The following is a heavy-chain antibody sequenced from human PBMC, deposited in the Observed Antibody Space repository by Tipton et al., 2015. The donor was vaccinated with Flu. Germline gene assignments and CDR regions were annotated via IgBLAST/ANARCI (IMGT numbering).Heavy chain of an antibody. V-gene: IGHV3-72*01. CDR2: VRNRANTYTT. Sequence: SLRLSCAASGFTFSGHHMDWVRQAPGKGLEWVGRVRNRANTYTTEYAASVDGRFTISRDDSKNSLFLQMNSLKIDDTAVYFCARGLTYFDFWKGYYFDSWGRGVLVTVSS. CDR3: ARGLTYFDFWKGYYFDS. CDR1: GFTFSGHH. J-gene: IGHJ4*02. D-gene: IGHD3-3*01.